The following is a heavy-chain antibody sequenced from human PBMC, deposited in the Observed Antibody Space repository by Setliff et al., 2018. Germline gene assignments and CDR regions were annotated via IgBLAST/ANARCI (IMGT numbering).Heavy chain of an antibody. V-gene: IGHV3-7*01. CDR3: ARDSHTYYDILTGYLDFDY. CDR1: GFTFSGYY. Sequence: GGSLRLSCAASGFTFSGYYMQWVRQAPGKGLEWVANIKQDGGEKYYVDSVKGRFTISRDNAKNSLYLQMNSLRAEDTAVYYCARDSHTYYDILTGYLDFDYWGQGTLVTVSS. D-gene: IGHD3-9*01. J-gene: IGHJ4*02. CDR2: IKQDGGEK.